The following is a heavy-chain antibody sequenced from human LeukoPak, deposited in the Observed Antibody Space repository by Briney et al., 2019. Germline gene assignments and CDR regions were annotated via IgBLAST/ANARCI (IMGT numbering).Heavy chain of an antibody. Sequence: PSGTLSLTCTVSAGSFISSSHHWGWIRQSPGKGLEWIGTVYYGRTTYYNPSLDGRVTISLDTSANHFSLQLNSVTAADTAVYYCVRHDGRGGATMGAFDSWGQGSLVTVSS. J-gene: IGHJ5*01. CDR2: VYYGRTT. D-gene: IGHD5-12*01. CDR1: AGSFISSSHH. CDR3: VRHDGRGGATMGAFDS. V-gene: IGHV4-39*01.